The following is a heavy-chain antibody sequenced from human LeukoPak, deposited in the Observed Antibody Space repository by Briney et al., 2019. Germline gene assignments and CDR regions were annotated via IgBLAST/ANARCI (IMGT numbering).Heavy chain of an antibody. Sequence: GGSLRLSCAASGLTFSTYAMNWVRQAPGKGLEWVSGISASGSKTHYADSVKGRFIISRDDSKNTLHMQMNSLGAGDTAVYYCAKRQGSSASCYDYWGQGTLVTVSS. D-gene: IGHD2-2*01. V-gene: IGHV3-23*01. CDR3: AKRQGSSASCYDY. CDR1: GLTFSTYA. CDR2: ISASGSKT. J-gene: IGHJ4*02.